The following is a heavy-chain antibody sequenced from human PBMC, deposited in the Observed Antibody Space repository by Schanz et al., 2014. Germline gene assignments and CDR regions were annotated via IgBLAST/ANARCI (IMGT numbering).Heavy chain of an antibody. CDR1: GFTVSSNYA. Sequence: DVQLAESGGGLVQPGGSLRLSCAASGFTVSSNYAMSWVRQAPGKGLDWVSIISGTGSTPYYADSVKGRYTISRDNSKNTVHLQMNSLRAEDTAVYFCAKDRWRATVMVDAFDIWGQGTKVTVSS. D-gene: IGHD4-4*01. J-gene: IGHJ3*02. CDR3: AKDRWRATVMVDAFDI. V-gene: IGHV3-23*04. CDR2: ISGTGSTP.